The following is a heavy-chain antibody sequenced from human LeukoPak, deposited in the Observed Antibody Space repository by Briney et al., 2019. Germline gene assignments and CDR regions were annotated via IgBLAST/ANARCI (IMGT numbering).Heavy chain of an antibody. J-gene: IGHJ3*02. CDR3: ARDRTTGTTSPSDFDI. V-gene: IGHV1-18*04. Sequence: ASVKVSCTASGYTFTSYAISWVRQAPGQGIEWMGWISAYNGNTNYAQKLQGRVTMTTDTSTSTAYMELRSLRSDDTAVYYCARDRTTGTTSPSDFDIWGQGTMVTVSS. CDR1: GYTFTSYA. CDR2: ISAYNGNT. D-gene: IGHD1-1*01.